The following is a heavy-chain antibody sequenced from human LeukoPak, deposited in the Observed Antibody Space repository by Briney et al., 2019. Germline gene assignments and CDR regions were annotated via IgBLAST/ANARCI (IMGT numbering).Heavy chain of an antibody. CDR1: GFTFSTYW. Sequence: PGGSLRLSCAASGFTFSTYWMNWVRQAPGKGLEWVAHIKQDGSDTYYVDSVKGRFTISRDNAKNSLYPQMNSLRAEDTAVYYCARAFRYFDYWGQGTLVTVSS. D-gene: IGHD3-10*01. V-gene: IGHV3-7*01. J-gene: IGHJ4*02. CDR3: ARAFRYFDY. CDR2: IKQDGSDT.